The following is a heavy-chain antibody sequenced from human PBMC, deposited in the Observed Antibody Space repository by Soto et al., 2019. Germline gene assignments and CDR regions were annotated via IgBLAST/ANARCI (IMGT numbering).Heavy chain of an antibody. CDR1: GGSISSSNW. D-gene: IGHD6-6*01. J-gene: IGHJ6*02. CDR3: ARGNSSSSVYYYGMDV. CDR2: IYHSGST. V-gene: IGHV4-4*02. Sequence: SETLSLTCAVSGGSISSSNWWSWVRQPPGKGLEWIGEIYHSGSTNYNPSLKSRVTISVDKSKNQFSLKLSSVTAADTAVYYCARGNSSSSVYYYGMDVWGQGTTVTVSS.